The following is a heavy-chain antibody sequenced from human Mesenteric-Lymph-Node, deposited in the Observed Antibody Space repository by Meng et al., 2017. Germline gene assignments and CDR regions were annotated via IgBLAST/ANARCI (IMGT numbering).Heavy chain of an antibody. CDR3: ARRYYYDSSGYYLGWYFDL. Sequence: HVQQQESGPGLVKPSQTLSLTCTVSGGSISSGGYYWSWIRQHPGKGLEWIGYIYYSGSTYYNPSLKSRVTISVDTSKNQFSLKLSSVTAADTAVYYCARRYYYDSSGYYLGWYFDLWGRGTLVTVSS. V-gene: IGHV4-31*03. J-gene: IGHJ2*01. CDR2: IYYSGST. D-gene: IGHD3-22*01. CDR1: GGSISSGGYY.